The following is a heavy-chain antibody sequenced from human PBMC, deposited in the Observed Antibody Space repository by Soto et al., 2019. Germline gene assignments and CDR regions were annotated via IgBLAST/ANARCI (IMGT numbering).Heavy chain of an antibody. Sequence: LRLSCAASGFTFDDYTMHWVRQAPGKGLEWVSLISWDGGSTYYADSVKGRFTISRDNSKNSLYLQMNSLRTEDTALYYCAKEPLRKGVCNWFDPWGQGTLVTVSS. CDR3: AKEPLRKGVCNWFDP. D-gene: IGHD5-12*01. CDR2: ISWDGGST. CDR1: GFTFDDYT. V-gene: IGHV3-43*01. J-gene: IGHJ5*02.